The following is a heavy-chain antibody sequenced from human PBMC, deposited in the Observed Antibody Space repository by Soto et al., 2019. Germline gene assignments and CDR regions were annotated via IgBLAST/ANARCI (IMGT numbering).Heavy chain of an antibody. D-gene: IGHD1-26*01. CDR2: ISGSGGST. CDR1: GFTFSSYT. Sequence: EVQLLESGGGLVQPGGSLRLSCAASGFTFSSYTMSWVRQAPGKGLEWVSAISGSGGSTYYADSVKGRFTISRDNSKNTLYLQMNSLRAEDTAVYYCAKDQEIVGAISGVDYWGQGTLVTVSS. CDR3: AKDQEIVGAISGVDY. J-gene: IGHJ4*02. V-gene: IGHV3-23*01.